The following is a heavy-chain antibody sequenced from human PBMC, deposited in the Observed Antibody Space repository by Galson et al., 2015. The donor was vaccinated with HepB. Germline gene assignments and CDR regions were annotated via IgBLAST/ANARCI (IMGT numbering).Heavy chain of an antibody. Sequence: SLRLSCAASGFTFSRYGMHWVRQAPGKGLEWVALIWSDGNNKYYADSIEGRFTISRDNSKNTLYLQMISLTAEDTAVYYCARDGSGATHYFDYWGQGTLVTVSS. D-gene: IGHD1-14*01. CDR1: GFTFSRYG. J-gene: IGHJ4*02. CDR2: IWSDGNNK. CDR3: ARDGSGATHYFDY. V-gene: IGHV3-33*01.